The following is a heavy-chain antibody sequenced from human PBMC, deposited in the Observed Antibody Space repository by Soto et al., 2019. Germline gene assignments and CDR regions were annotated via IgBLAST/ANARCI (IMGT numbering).Heavy chain of an antibody. CDR2: INHSGST. CDR1: GGSFSGYY. J-gene: IGHJ6*02. Sequence: SETLSLTCAVYGGSFSGYYWSWIRQPPGKGLERTGEINHSGSTNYNPSLKSRVTISVDTSKNQFSLKLSSVTAADTAVYYCASPPQHRYSYGYYCGMDVWGQGTTVTVYS. D-gene: IGHD5-18*01. CDR3: ASPPQHRYSYGYYCGMDV. V-gene: IGHV4-34*01.